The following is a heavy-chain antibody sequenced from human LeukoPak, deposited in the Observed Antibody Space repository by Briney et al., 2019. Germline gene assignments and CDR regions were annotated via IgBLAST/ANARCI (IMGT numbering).Heavy chain of an antibody. CDR2: IYHSGST. CDR1: GGSFSSGGYS. J-gene: IGHJ6*02. V-gene: IGHV4-30-2*01. Sequence: SETLSLTCAVSGGSFSSGGYSWGWIRQPPGTGLEWLVYIYHSGSTYYNPSLNSRVTISVDRSKNQFSLKLSSVTAANTAVYYCARAPSPPYYYDSSGYYYSRDYYGMDVWGQGTTVTVSS. D-gene: IGHD3-22*01. CDR3: ARAPSPPYYYDSSGYYYSRDYYGMDV.